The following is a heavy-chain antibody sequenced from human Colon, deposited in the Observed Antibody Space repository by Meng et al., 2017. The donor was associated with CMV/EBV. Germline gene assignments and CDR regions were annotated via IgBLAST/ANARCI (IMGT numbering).Heavy chain of an antibody. CDR1: GYTFTGFD. D-gene: IGHD2-2*01. Sequence: ASVKVSCKASGYTFTGFDIHWVRQAAEQGPEWLGWINPGIAKTGFAEKFQGRLTMTSNTSTTTVYLELSSLTSQDTGMYYCMRTRATSAWGQGTLVTV. V-gene: IGHV1-8*02. CDR3: MRTRATSA. J-gene: IGHJ5*02. CDR2: INPGIAKT.